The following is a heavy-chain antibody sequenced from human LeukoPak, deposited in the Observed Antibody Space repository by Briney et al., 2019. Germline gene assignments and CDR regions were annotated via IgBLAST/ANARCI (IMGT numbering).Heavy chain of an antibody. CDR1: GFTFDDYA. D-gene: IGHD6-13*01. CDR3: AKEHLKYSSSLGY. J-gene: IGHJ4*02. V-gene: IGHV3-9*01. Sequence: GRSLRLSCAASGFTFDDYAMHWVRQAPGKGLEWVSGISWNSGSIGYADSVKGRFTISRDNAKNSLYLQMNSLRAEDTALYYCAKEHLKYSSSLGYWGQGTLVTVSS. CDR2: ISWNSGSI.